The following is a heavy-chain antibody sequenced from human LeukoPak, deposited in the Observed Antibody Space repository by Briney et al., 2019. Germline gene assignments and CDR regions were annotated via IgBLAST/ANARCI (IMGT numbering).Heavy chain of an antibody. D-gene: IGHD3-10*01. V-gene: IGHV1-8*03. Sequence: GASVKVSCKASGYTFTSYGINWVRQATGQGLEWMGWMNPNSGSTDYAQKFQGRVTITRNTSISTAYMEFSSLRSEDTAVYYCARGACEGRGVRYYSMDVWGKGTTVTVSS. CDR2: MNPNSGST. CDR3: ARGACEGRGVRYYSMDV. CDR1: GYTFTSYG. J-gene: IGHJ6*03.